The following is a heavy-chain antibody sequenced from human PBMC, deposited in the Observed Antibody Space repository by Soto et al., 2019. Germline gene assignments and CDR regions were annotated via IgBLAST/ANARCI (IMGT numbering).Heavy chain of an antibody. V-gene: IGHV3-23*01. CDR3: ERYCAHRDLHSFPTRRSSDL. CDR2: ISGSGGST. D-gene: IGHD3-3*01. J-gene: IGHJ2*01. Sequence: LEWVSAISGSGGSTYYADSVKGRFTISRDNSKNTLYLQMNSLRVEDTPVFFFERYCAHRDLHSFPTRRSSDL.